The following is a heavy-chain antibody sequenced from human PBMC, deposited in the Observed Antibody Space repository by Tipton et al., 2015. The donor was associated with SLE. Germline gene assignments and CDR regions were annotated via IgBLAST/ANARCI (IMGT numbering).Heavy chain of an antibody. D-gene: IGHD1-14*01. CDR3: ARDRIRTSDAFDI. CDR2: ISSSDSPV. CDR1: GFTFSSYE. V-gene: IGHV3-48*03. Sequence: SLRLSCAASGFTFSSYEMNWVRQAPGKGLEWVSYISSSDSPVYYADSVKGRFTISRDNAKNSLYLQMNSLRAEDTAVYYCARDRIRTSDAFDIWGQGTMVTVPS. J-gene: IGHJ3*02.